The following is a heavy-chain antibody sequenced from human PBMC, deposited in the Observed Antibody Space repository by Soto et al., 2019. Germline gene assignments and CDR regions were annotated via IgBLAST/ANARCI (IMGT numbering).Heavy chain of an antibody. J-gene: IGHJ4*02. D-gene: IGHD2-21*01. Sequence: PGGSLGLSCAASGFTFRNFNMNWVRQAPGKGLEWVSSISGSSSYKYYADSVKGRFTISRDNAKISLYLQMNTLRADDTAVYYCARGLGGDFDSWGLGTLVTVSS. CDR3: ARGLGGDFDS. CDR2: ISGSSSYK. CDR1: GFTFRNFN. V-gene: IGHV3-21*01.